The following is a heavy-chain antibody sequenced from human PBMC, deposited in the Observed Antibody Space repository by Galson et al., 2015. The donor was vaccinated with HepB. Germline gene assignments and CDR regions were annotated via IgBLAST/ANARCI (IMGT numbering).Heavy chain of an antibody. CDR1: GFTFSNYG. Sequence: SLRLSCAASGFTFSNYGLHWVRQAPGKGLEWVAIITYDGTDKTYADSVKGRVTISRDYSKSTLYLQMHSLRAEDTAVYYCAKGGPGRITMMINRLLGFDPWGQGTLVTVSS. D-gene: IGHD3-22*01. V-gene: IGHV3-30*18. J-gene: IGHJ5*02. CDR3: AKGGPGRITMMINRLLGFDP. CDR2: ITYDGTDK.